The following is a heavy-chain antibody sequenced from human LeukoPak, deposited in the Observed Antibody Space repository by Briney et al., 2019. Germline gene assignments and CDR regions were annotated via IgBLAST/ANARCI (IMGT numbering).Heavy chain of an antibody. J-gene: IGHJ6*03. V-gene: IGHV4-38-2*02. CDR1: GHSLSSPYY. CDR3: ARENLVVVVPAAIDHRTDYYHYMDV. Sequence: SETLSLTCTVSGHSLSSPYYWAWIRPPPGKGLEWIGSISHGATTYYKPSLKSRLTISIDVSKNHFSLELTSVTATDPAVYYCARENLVVVVPAAIDHRTDYYHYMDVWGKGTTVTISS. CDR2: ISHGATT. D-gene: IGHD2-2*01.